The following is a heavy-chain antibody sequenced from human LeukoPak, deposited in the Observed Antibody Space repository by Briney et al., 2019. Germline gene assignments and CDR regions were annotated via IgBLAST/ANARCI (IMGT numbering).Heavy chain of an antibody. CDR1: GFTFSSYG. V-gene: IGHV3-30*02. CDR3: ANAYYYDSSGYYFDY. Sequence: TGGSLRLSCAASGFTFSSYGMHWVRQAPGKGLEWVAFIRYDGSNKYYADSVKGRFTISRDNSKNTLYLQMNSLRAEDTAVHYCANAYYYDSSGYYFDYWGQGTLVTVSS. J-gene: IGHJ4*02. CDR2: IRYDGSNK. D-gene: IGHD3-22*01.